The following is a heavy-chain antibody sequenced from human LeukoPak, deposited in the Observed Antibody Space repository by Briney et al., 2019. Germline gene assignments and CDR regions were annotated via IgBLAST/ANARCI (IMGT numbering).Heavy chain of an antibody. CDR3: ARGRSLHYFDF. Sequence: SQTLSLTCTVSGGSISSGGYYWSWIRQHPGKGLEWIGYIYYSRSTYYKPSLKSRVTISVDTSKNQFSLKLSSVTAADTAVYYCARGRSLHYFDFWGQGTLVTVSS. V-gene: IGHV4-31*03. CDR2: IYYSRST. J-gene: IGHJ4*02. CDR1: GGSISSGGYY.